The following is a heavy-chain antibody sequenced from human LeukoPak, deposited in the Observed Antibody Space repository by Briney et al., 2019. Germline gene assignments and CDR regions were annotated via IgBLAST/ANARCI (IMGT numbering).Heavy chain of an antibody. CDR2: INPNSGGT. CDR3: AREVVPAAISIAAAGNFDY. V-gene: IGHV1-2*06. CDR1: GYTFTGYY. J-gene: IGHJ4*02. Sequence: ASVKVSCKASGYTFTGYYMHWVRQAPGQGLEWMGRINPNSGGTNYAQKFQGRVTMTRDTSISTAYMELSRLRSDDTAVYYCAREVVPAAISIAAAGNFDYWGQGTLVTVSS. D-gene: IGHD2-2*01.